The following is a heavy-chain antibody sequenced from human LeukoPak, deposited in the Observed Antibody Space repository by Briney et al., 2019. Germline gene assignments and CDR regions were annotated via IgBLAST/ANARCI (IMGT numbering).Heavy chain of an antibody. V-gene: IGHV1-46*01. CDR1: GYTFTSYY. Sequence: ASVKVSCKASGYTFTSYYMHWVRQAPGQGLEWMGIINPSGGSTSYAQKFQGRVTMTRDMSMSTVYMELSSLRSEDTAVYYCARDGGYCSSTSCYTARYYYYYMDVWGKGTTVTVSS. CDR3: ARDGGYCSSTSCYTARYYYYYMDV. CDR2: INPSGGST. J-gene: IGHJ6*03. D-gene: IGHD2-2*02.